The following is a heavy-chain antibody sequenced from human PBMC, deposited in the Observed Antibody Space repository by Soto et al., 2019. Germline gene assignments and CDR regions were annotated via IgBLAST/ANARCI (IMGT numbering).Heavy chain of an antibody. J-gene: IGHJ5*02. CDR1: GDPIGFFF. V-gene: IGHV4-59*12. D-gene: IGHD3-22*01. Sequence: PSETLSLTCTVSGDPIGFFFWNWIRQPPGKGLEWIGYISDSGSAIYNPSLQSRVTMSADTSQNRISLKLTSVTAADTAVYFCARDDTTGGLDLWGHGTLVTVSS. CDR2: ISDSGSA. CDR3: ARDDTTGGLDL.